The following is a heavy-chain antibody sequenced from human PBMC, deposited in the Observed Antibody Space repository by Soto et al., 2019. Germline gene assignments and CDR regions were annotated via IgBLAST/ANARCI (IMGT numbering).Heavy chain of an antibody. CDR3: ARERVAVAGFNYCYYGMDV. Sequence: DTLSLTCTVSGGSISSYYWSWIRQPPGKGLEWIGYIYYSGSTNYNPSLKSRVTVSVDTSKNQFSLKLSSVTAADTAVYYCARERVAVAGFNYCYYGMDVWGQRTTVTVSS. D-gene: IGHD6-19*01. V-gene: IGHV4-59*01. CDR2: IYYSGST. J-gene: IGHJ6*02. CDR1: GGSISSYY.